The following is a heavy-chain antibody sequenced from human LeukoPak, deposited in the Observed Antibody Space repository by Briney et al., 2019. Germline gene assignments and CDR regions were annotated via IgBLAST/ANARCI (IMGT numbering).Heavy chain of an antibody. Sequence: PSETLSLTCTVSGGSISSHYWSWLRQPPGKGLEWIGYIYYSGSTNYNPSLKSRVTISVDTSKNQFSLKLSSVTAADTAVYYCARAYDFWSGYPYNWFDPWGQGTLVTVSS. CDR1: GGSISSHY. V-gene: IGHV4-59*11. CDR2: IYYSGST. J-gene: IGHJ5*02. D-gene: IGHD3-3*01. CDR3: ARAYDFWSGYPYNWFDP.